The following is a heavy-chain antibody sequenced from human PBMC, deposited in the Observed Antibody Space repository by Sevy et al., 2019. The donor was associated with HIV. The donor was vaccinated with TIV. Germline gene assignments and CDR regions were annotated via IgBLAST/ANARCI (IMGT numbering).Heavy chain of an antibody. CDR2: ISYDGSNK. V-gene: IGHV3-30-3*01. Sequence: GGSLRLSCAASGFTFSSYAMHWVRQAPGKGLEWVAVISYDGSNKYYADSVKGRFTISRDNSKNTLYLQMNSLRAEDTAVYYCARDGFEWELGINYFDYWGQGTLVTVSS. J-gene: IGHJ4*02. D-gene: IGHD7-27*01. CDR1: GFTFSSYA. CDR3: ARDGFEWELGINYFDY.